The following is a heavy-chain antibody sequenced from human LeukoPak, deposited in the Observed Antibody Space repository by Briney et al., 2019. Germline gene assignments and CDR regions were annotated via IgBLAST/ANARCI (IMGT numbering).Heavy chain of an antibody. D-gene: IGHD3-10*01. CDR3: ASSLWFGEFSRDPFDY. V-gene: IGHV4-39*01. Sequence: SETLSLTCTVSGGSISSSSYYWGWIRQPPGKGLEWIGSIYYSGSTYYNPSLKSRVTISVDTSKNQFSLRLSSVTAADTAVYYCASSLWFGEFSRDPFDYWGQGTLVTVSS. CDR2: IYYSGST. CDR1: GGSISSSSYY. J-gene: IGHJ4*02.